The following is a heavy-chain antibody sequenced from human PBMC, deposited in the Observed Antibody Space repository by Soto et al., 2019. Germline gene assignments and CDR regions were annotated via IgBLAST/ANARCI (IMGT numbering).Heavy chain of an antibody. CDR1: VVTFSSYA. D-gene: IGHD2-8*01. Sequence: GGFRRISYSASVVTFSSYAMIWFLPPPLKGLDLFSAISGSGGSTYYADSVKGRFTISRDHSKNTLYLQMNSLRAEDTAVYYCARTLGYCTQGICYGYHYSGMDVWGPGTTVTVSS. V-gene: IGHV3-23*01. J-gene: IGHJ6*02. CDR2: ISGSGGST. CDR3: ARTLGYCTQGICYGYHYSGMDV.